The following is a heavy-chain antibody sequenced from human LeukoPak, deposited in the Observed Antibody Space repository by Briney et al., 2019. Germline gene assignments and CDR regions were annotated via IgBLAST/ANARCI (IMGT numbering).Heavy chain of an antibody. J-gene: IGHJ6*04. CDR3: AKGDGGSETYFYMDV. Sequence: TGGSLRLSCIASGFAFRNYGMHWVRQAPGKGLEWVAVISYDETRKYYVDSVKGRFTISRDNSKNTIYLQMNSLRPEDTAVYYCAKGDGGSETYFYMDVWGKGTAVTVSS. V-gene: IGHV3-30*18. D-gene: IGHD5-12*01. CDR1: GFAFRNYG. CDR2: ISYDETRK.